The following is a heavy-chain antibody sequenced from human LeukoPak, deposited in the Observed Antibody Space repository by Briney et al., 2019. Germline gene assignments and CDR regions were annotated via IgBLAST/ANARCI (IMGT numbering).Heavy chain of an antibody. V-gene: IGHV3-21*01. CDR2: ISSSSSYI. CDR3: ARETYYDILTGYGWFDP. J-gene: IGHJ5*02. Sequence: GGSLRLSCAASGFTFSSYSMNWVRQAPGKGLEWVSSISSSSSYIYYADSVKGRFTISRDNAKNSLHLQMNSLRAEDTAVYYCARETYYDILTGYGWFDPWGQGTLVTASS. D-gene: IGHD3-9*01. CDR1: GFTFSSYS.